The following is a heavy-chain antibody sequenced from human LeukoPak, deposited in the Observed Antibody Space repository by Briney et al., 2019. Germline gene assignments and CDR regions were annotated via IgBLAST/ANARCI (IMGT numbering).Heavy chain of an antibody. J-gene: IGHJ4*02. CDR3: ARKENVYYYFDY. CDR2: IYYSGST. CDR1: GGSISSSYYY. D-gene: IGHD3-10*01. Sequence: PSETLSLTCTVSGGSISSSYYYWGWIRQPPGKGLEWIGSIYYSGSTYYNPSLQSRVTMSVDTSKNQFSLKLSSVTAVDTAVYYCARKENVYYYFDYWGQGTLVTVSS. V-gene: IGHV4-39*07.